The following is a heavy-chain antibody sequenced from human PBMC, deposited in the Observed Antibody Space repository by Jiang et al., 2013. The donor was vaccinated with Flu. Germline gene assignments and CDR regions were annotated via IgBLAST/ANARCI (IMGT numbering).Heavy chain of an antibody. D-gene: IGHD1-26*01. CDR3: ARDPSSVGATLRWARTWYFDL. CDR1: GDSVSSNSAA. Sequence: SGDSVSSNSAAWNWIRQSPSRGLEWLGRTYYRSKWYNDYAVSVKSRITINPDTSKNQFSLQLNSVTPEDTAVYYCARDPSSVGATLRWARTWYFDLWGRGTLATVSS. CDR2: TYYRSKWYN. V-gene: IGHV6-1*01. J-gene: IGHJ2*01.